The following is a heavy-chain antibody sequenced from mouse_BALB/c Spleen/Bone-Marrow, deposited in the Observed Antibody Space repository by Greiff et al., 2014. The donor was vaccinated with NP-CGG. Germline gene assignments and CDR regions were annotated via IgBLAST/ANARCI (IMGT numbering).Heavy chain of an antibody. CDR1: GFNIKDTY. Sequence: VQLQQSGAELVKPGASVKLSCTASGFNIKDTYMHWVKQRPEQGLEWIGRIDPANGNTKYDPKFQGKATITADTSSNTAYLQPSSLTSEDTAVYYCARRAARATGFAYWGQGTLVTVSA. CDR3: ARRAARATGFAY. J-gene: IGHJ3*01. D-gene: IGHD3-1*01. V-gene: IGHV14-3*02. CDR2: IDPANGNT.